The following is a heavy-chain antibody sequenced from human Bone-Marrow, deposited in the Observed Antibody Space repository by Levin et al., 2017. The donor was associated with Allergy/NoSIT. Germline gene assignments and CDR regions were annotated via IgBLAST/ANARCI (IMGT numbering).Heavy chain of an antibody. V-gene: IGHV3-11*01. J-gene: IGHJ6*02. Sequence: PGGSLRLSCAASGFTLSDYYMSWIRQAPGKGLEWVSYISSRGTTMYLADSVKGRFTISRDNAKNSLSLQMNSLRADDTAVYYCARDMNKAHYNYGLYVWGQGTTVTVSS. CDR3: ARDMNKAHYNYGLYV. CDR2: ISSRGTTM. CDR1: GFTLSDYY. D-gene: IGHD1/OR15-1a*01.